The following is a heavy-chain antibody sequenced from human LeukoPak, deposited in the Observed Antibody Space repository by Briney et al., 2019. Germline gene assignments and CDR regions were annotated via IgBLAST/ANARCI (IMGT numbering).Heavy chain of an antibody. Sequence: ASVKVSCKAFGYTFTGYDITWVRQATGQGLEWMGWMNPNSGDTAYAQKFQGRVAMTRDTSISTAYMELSSLRSEDTAVYYCARGLGDYYDTSGYYYAVPAHWGQGTLVTVSS. CDR1: GYTFTGYD. CDR2: MNPNSGDT. CDR3: ARGLGDYYDTSGYYYAVPAH. D-gene: IGHD3-22*01. J-gene: IGHJ4*02. V-gene: IGHV1-8*01.